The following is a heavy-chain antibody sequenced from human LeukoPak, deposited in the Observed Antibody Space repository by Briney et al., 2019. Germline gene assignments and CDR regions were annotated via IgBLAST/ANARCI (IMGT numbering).Heavy chain of an antibody. D-gene: IGHD3-22*01. J-gene: IGHJ4*02. V-gene: IGHV3-9*03. CDR3: TKDDDSSGHQSLVLDY. CDR1: GFTFDDYA. Sequence: GGSLRLSCAASGFTFDDYAMHWVRQAPGKGLEWVSGISWNSGSIGYADSVKGRFTISRDNAKNSLYLQMNSLRAEDMALYYCTKDDDSSGHQSLVLDYWGQGTLVTVSS. CDR2: ISWNSGSI.